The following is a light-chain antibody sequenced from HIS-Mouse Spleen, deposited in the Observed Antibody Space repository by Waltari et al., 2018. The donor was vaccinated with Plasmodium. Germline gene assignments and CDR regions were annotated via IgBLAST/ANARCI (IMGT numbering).Light chain of an antibody. J-gene: IGKJ1*01. CDR3: QKYNSAPRT. CDR2: AAS. V-gene: IGKV1-27*01. Sequence: DIQMTQSPSSLYASVGDRVTITGRASQGISNYLAWYQQKPGKVPKLLIYAASTLQSGVPSRFSGSGSGTDFTLTISSLQPEDVATYYCQKYNSAPRTFGQGTKVEIK. CDR1: QGISNY.